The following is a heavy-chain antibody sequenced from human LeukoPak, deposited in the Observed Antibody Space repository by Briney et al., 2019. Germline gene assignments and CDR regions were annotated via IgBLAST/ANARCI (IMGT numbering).Heavy chain of an antibody. CDR3: ARDRLVGSTTPLY. J-gene: IGHJ4*02. Sequence: TGGSLRLSCAASGYTFSSYSMNWVRQAPGKGLEWVSSISSSSSYIYYADSVKGRFTISRDNAKNSLYLQMNSLRAEDTAVYYCARDRLVGSTTPLYWGQGTLVTVSS. D-gene: IGHD1-26*01. CDR2: ISSSSSYI. V-gene: IGHV3-21*01. CDR1: GYTFSSYS.